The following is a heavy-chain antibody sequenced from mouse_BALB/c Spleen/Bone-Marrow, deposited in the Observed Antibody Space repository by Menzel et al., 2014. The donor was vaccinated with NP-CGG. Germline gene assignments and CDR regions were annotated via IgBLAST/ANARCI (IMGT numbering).Heavy chain of an antibody. D-gene: IGHD1-2*01. J-gene: IGHJ4*01. V-gene: IGHV2-6*02. CDR3: ATSLLRPAMDY. Sequence: VMLVESGPGLVAPSQSLSITCTVSGFSLTTYVLHWVRQPPGKALEWLVVICSDGGTTYNSALKSRLSISKDNSKSQVFLKMSSLQTDDTAMYYCATSLLRPAMDYWGQGTSVTVSS. CDR1: GFSLTTYV. CDR2: ICSDGGT.